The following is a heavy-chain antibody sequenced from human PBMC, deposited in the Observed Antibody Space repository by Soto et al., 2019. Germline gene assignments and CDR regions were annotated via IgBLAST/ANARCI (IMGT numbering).Heavy chain of an antibody. CDR1: GGSISSGDYY. D-gene: IGHD2-2*01. J-gene: IGHJ6*02. Sequence: TLSLTCTVSGGSISSGDYYWSWIRQPPGKGLEWIGYIYYSGSTYYNPSLKSRVTISVDTSKNQFSLKLSSVTAADTAVYYCARDIPYCISTSCRMDVWGQGTTVTVSS. CDR2: IYYSGST. CDR3: ARDIPYCISTSCRMDV. V-gene: IGHV4-30-4*01.